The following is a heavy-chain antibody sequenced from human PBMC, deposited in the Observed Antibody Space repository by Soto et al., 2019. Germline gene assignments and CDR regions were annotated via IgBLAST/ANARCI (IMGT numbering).Heavy chain of an antibody. D-gene: IGHD2-2*01. J-gene: IGHJ6*03. CDR1: GDSVSSNSAA. CDR3: ARADCSSTSCSYGFHYYYYYMDV. Sequence: PSQTLSLTCAISGDSVSSNSAAWNWIRQSPSRGLEWLGRTYYRSKWYNDYAVSVKSRITINPDTSKNQFSLQLNSVTPEDTAVYYCARADCSSTSCSYGFHYYYYYMDVWGKGTTVTVSS. V-gene: IGHV6-1*01. CDR2: TYYRSKWYN.